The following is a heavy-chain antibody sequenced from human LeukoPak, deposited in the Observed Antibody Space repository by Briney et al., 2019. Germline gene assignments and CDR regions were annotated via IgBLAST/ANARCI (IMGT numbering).Heavy chain of an antibody. Sequence: ASVKVSCRASRFRLSIYYMHWVSQAPGQGLEWMGWIDPKSGGTSSAQSFQGRLTMTSDTSISTVYMELSGLRSDDTATYYCARGPVWGLDYWGLGTLVTVSS. J-gene: IGHJ4*02. CDR2: IDPKSGGT. CDR3: ARGPVWGLDY. D-gene: IGHD7-27*01. CDR1: RFRLSIYY. V-gene: IGHV1-2*02.